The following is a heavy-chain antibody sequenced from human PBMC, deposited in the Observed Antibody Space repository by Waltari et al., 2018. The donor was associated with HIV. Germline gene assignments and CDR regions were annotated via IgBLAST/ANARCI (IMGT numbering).Heavy chain of an antibody. D-gene: IGHD3-3*01. J-gene: IGHJ5*02. V-gene: IGHV4-59*01. CDR1: GGSFISYH. Sequence: QVQLQESGPGLVKPSETLSRTCSVSGGSFISYHWTWIRQPPGKGLEWIGYIYYTGRTNCNPSLKSRVTISVDTSKNQLSLRLRSVTAADTAVYYCARGLFGVGSNWFDPWGQGILVTVSS. CDR3: ARGLFGVGSNWFDP. CDR2: IYYTGRT.